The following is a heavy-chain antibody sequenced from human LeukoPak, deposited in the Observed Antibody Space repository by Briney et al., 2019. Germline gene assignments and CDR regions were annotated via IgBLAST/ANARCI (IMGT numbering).Heavy chain of an antibody. CDR1: GFTFSSYV. Sequence: GGSLRLSCSASGFTFSSYVMFCVRQAPGKGLEYVSAVSSIGGSTYYADSVKGRFTISRDNSKNTLYLQMNSLRAEDTAVYYCAKAPGPEWLFDYWGQGTLVTVSS. D-gene: IGHD3-3*01. V-gene: IGHV3-64*04. CDR3: AKAPGPEWLFDY. CDR2: VSSIGGST. J-gene: IGHJ4*02.